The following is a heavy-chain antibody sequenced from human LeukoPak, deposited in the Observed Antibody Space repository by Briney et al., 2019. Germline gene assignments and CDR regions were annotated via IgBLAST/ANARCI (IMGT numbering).Heavy chain of an antibody. J-gene: IGHJ4*02. D-gene: IGHD3-9*01. V-gene: IGHV3-23*01. CDR3: AKPRPTIFWGYYFDY. Sequence: GGSLRLSCAASGFTFSSYSMSWVRQAPGKGLEWVSAISGSGGSTYYADSVKGRFTISRDNSKNTLYLQMNSQRAEDTAVYYCAKPRPTIFWGYYFDYWGQGTLVTVSS. CDR2: ISGSGGST. CDR1: GFTFSSYS.